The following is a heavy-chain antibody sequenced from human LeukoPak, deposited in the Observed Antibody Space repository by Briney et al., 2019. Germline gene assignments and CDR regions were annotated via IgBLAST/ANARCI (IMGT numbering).Heavy chain of an antibody. Sequence: GASVKVSCKASGYTFTGYYMHWVRQAPGQGLEWMGRINPNSGGTNYAQKFQGRVTMTRDTSISTAYMELSRLRSDDTAAYYCAYDVAGTWRQFDYSGQGTLVTVSS. CDR2: INPNSGGT. V-gene: IGHV1-2*06. J-gene: IGHJ4*02. CDR3: AYDVAGTWRQFDY. CDR1: GYTFTGYY. D-gene: IGHD6-19*01.